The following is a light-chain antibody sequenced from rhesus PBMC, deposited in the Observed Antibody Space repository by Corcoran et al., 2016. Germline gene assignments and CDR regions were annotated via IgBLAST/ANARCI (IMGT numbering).Light chain of an antibody. V-gene: IGLV2S7*01. Sequence: QAAPTQPPSVSGSPGQSVTISCIGSNNDIGGNEYVSWYHQHPGKAPKLMIFGVTRRPSGVSDRFSGSKSGNTASLTISGLQAEDDGDYYCCSYTTSNRYIFGPGTRLTVL. CDR1: NNDIGGNEY. J-gene: IGLJ1*01. CDR3: CSYTTSNRYI. CDR2: GVT.